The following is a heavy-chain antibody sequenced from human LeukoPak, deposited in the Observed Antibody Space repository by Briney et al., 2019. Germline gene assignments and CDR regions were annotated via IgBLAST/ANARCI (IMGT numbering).Heavy chain of an antibody. Sequence: PSETLSLTCTVSGGSISSYYWSWIRQPAGKGLEWIGRIHTSGSTNYNPSLKSRVTMSVDTSKNQFSLKLSSVTAADTAVYYCARSFYSTSNYYYYYMDVWGKGTTVTVSS. D-gene: IGHD4-11*01. J-gene: IGHJ6*03. CDR1: GGSISSYY. V-gene: IGHV4-4*07. CDR2: IHTSGST. CDR3: ARSFYSTSNYYYYYMDV.